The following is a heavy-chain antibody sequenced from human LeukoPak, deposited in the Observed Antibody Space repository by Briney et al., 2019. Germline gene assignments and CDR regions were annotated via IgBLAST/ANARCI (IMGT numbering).Heavy chain of an antibody. CDR2: IRSKAYGGTT. V-gene: IGHV3-49*04. J-gene: IGHJ6*02. CDR3: TREPLWFGDPIAPQKAKKQNYYYYYGMDV. Sequence: GGSLRLSCTASGFTFGDYAMSWVRQAPGKGLEWVGFIRSKAYGGTTEYAASVKGRFTISRDDSKSIAYLQMNSLKTEHTAVYYCTREPLWFGDPIAPQKAKKQNYYYYYGMDVWGQGTTVTVSS. CDR1: GFTFGDYA. D-gene: IGHD3-10*01.